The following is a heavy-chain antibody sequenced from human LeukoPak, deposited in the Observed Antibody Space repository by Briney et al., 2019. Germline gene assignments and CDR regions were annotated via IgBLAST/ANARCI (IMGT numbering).Heavy chain of an antibody. D-gene: IGHD2-2*01. J-gene: IGHJ5*02. CDR3: ARGTPSGYCSSTSRFVP. Sequence: SETLSLTCAVYGGSFSGYYWSWIRQPPGKGLEWIGEINHSGSTNYNPSLKSRVTISVDTSKNQFSLKLSSVTAADTAVYYCARGTPSGYCSSTSRFVPWGQGTLVTVSS. V-gene: IGHV4-34*01. CDR1: GGSFSGYY. CDR2: INHSGST.